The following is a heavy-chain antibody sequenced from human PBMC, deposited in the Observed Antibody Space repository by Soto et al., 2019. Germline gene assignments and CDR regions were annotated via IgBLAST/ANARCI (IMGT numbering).Heavy chain of an antibody. J-gene: IGHJ6*02. Sequence: GGALRLSCAASGFTFSSYAMSWVRQAPGKGLEWVSAISGSGGSTYYADSVKGRFTISRDNSKNTLYLQMNSLRAEDTAVYYCAKRGYYDFWSSYGMDVWGQGTTVTVSS. CDR2: ISGSGGST. V-gene: IGHV3-23*01. CDR1: GFTFSSYA. CDR3: AKRGYYDFWSSYGMDV. D-gene: IGHD3-3*01.